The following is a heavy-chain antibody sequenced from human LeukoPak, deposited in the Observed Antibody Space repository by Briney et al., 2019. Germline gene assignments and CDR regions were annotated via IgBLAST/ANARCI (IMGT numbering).Heavy chain of an antibody. CDR1: GFTFSSYW. J-gene: IGHJ4*02. V-gene: IGHV3-7*01. CDR3: ARDHHYYDSSGYLDY. Sequence: PGGSLRLSCAASGFTFSSYWMSWFRQAPGKGLEWVANIKQDGSEKYYVDSVKGRFTISRDNAKNSLYLQMNSLRAEDTAVYYCARDHHYYDSSGYLDYWGQGTLVTVSS. D-gene: IGHD3-22*01. CDR2: IKQDGSEK.